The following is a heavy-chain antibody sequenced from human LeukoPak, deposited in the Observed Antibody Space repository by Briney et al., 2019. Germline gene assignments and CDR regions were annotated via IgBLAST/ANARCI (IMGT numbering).Heavy chain of an antibody. J-gene: IGHJ6*03. D-gene: IGHD6-13*01. Sequence: GGSLRLSCAASGFNFNNYNMNWVRQAPGKGLEWVSYITLSSSSIYYADSVKGRFTISRDNAENSLYLQMNSLRAEDTAVYYCARAAIAAARIYYYMDVWGKGTTVTVSS. V-gene: IGHV3-21*05. CDR2: ITLSSSSI. CDR1: GFNFNNYN. CDR3: ARAAIAAARIYYYMDV.